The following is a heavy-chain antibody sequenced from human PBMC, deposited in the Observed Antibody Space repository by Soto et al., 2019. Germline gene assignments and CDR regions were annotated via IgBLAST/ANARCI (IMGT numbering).Heavy chain of an antibody. CDR1: GGSISSYY. D-gene: IGHD3-22*01. CDR3: ARHYYDSSGYYLGVFDY. J-gene: IGHJ4*02. Sequence: SETLSLTCTVPGGSISSYYWSWIRQPPGKGLEWIGYIYYSGSTNYNPSLKSRVTISVDTSKNQFSLKLSSVIAADTAVYYYARHYYDSSGYYLGVFDYWGQGTLVTVSS. CDR2: IYYSGST. V-gene: IGHV4-59*01.